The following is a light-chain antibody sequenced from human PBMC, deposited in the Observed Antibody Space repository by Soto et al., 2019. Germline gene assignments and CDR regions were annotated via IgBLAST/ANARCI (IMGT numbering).Light chain of an antibody. CDR1: SRDVGGYHY. J-gene: IGLJ1*01. V-gene: IGLV2-11*01. CDR2: DVS. CDR3: CAYSGSYTHG. Sequence: QSVLTQPRSVSGSPGQSVTISCTGTSRDVGGYHYVSWYQQHPGKAPKLMIYDVSKRPSGVPDRFSGYKSGNRTSLTISGLQGEDESDYYCCAYSGSYTHGFGNGTKVPV.